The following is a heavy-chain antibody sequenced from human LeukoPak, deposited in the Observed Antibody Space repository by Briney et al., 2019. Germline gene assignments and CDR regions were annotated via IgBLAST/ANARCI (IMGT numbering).Heavy chain of an antibody. CDR2: INHSGST. CDR3: ARRDFWSGYSWFDP. CDR1: GGSFSGYY. J-gene: IGHJ5*02. Sequence: PSETLSLTCAVYGGSFSGYYWSWIRQPPGKGLEWVGEINHSGSTNYNPSLKSRVTISVDTSKNQFSLKLSSVTAADTAVYDCARRDFWSGYSWFDPWGQGTLVTVSS. V-gene: IGHV4-34*01. D-gene: IGHD3-3*01.